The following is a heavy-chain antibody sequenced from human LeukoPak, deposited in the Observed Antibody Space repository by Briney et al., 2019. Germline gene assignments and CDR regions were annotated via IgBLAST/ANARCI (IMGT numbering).Heavy chain of an antibody. Sequence: GGSLRLSCAASGFTFSSYAMRWVRQAPGKGLEWVSGISGSGGSTYYADSVRGRFTISRDNSKNTLYLQMNSLRAEDTAVYYCAKGSYSKSYYGIDVWGQGTMVTVSS. V-gene: IGHV3-23*01. D-gene: IGHD4-11*01. CDR2: ISGSGGST. J-gene: IGHJ6*02. CDR1: GFTFSSYA. CDR3: AKGSYSKSYYGIDV.